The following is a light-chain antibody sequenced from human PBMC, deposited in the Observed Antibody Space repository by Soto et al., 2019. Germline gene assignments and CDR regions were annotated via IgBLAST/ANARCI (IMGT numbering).Light chain of an antibody. CDR3: QQYYSTPYT. J-gene: IGKJ2*01. CDR2: WAS. Sequence: DIVMTQSPDSLAVSLGERATINCKSSQSVLYSSNNKNYLAWYQQNPGHPPKLLIYWASTRESGVPDRFSGSGSGTDFTLTISSLQAEDVAVYYCQQYYSTPYTFGQGTKLEIK. V-gene: IGKV4-1*01. CDR1: QSVLYSSNNKNY.